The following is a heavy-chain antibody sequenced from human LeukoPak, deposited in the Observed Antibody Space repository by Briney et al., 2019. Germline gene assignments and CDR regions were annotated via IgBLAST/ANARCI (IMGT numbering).Heavy chain of an antibody. V-gene: IGHV4-61*01. CDR3: ARAALLWFGESDY. CDR1: GGSVSSGSYY. CDR2: IYYSGST. J-gene: IGHJ4*02. Sequence: SDTLSLTCTVSGGSVSSGSYYWSWIRQPPGKGLEWIGYIYYSGSTNYNPSLKSRVTISVDTSKNQFSLKLSSVTAADTAVYYCARAALLWFGESDYWGQGTLVTVSS. D-gene: IGHD3-10*01.